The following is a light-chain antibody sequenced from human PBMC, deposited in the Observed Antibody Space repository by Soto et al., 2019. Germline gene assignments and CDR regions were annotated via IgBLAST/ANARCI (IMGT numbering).Light chain of an antibody. CDR2: DTS. CDR1: QSVSSQ. V-gene: IGKV3-15*01. Sequence: EIVLTQSPVTLSLSPRERATLSCRASQSVSSQLAWYQHKPGQTPRLLIYDTSTRATGVPTRFSGSRSGAEFTLTINSLQSEDFAVYYCQPYNNWPLTFGGGTKVDI. CDR3: QPYNNWPLT. J-gene: IGKJ4*01.